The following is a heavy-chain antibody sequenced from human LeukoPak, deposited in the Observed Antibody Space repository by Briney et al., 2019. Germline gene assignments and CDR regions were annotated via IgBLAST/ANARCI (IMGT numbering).Heavy chain of an antibody. CDR3: ASIGRVDY. J-gene: IGHJ4*02. D-gene: IGHD1-26*01. CDR1: GSTFSSYS. Sequence: TGGSLRLSCAASGSTFSSYSMNWVRQAPGNGLEWVSYISSSSSTIYYADSVKGRFTISRDNAKNSLYLQMNSLRAEDTAVYYCASIGRVDYWGQGTLVTVSS. V-gene: IGHV3-48*04. CDR2: ISSSSSTI.